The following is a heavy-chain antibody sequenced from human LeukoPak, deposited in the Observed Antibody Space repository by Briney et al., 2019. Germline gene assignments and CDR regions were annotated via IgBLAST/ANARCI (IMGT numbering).Heavy chain of an antibody. V-gene: IGHV3-23*01. CDR2: ISGSGGST. Sequence: GGSLRLSCAASGFTFSSYGMSWVRQAPGKGLEWVSAISGSGGSTYYADSVKGRFTISRDNSKSTLYLQMNSLRAEDTAVYYCAKQLGTVSXXYWGXXTLVTVSS. CDR1: GFTFSSYG. CDR3: AKQLGTVSXXY. J-gene: IGHJ4*02. D-gene: IGHD6-13*01.